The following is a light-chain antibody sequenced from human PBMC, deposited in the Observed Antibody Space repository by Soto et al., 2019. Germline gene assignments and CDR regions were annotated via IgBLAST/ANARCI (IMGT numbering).Light chain of an antibody. CDR3: VLYMGSGISV. Sequence: TVVTQEPSFSVSPGGTVTLTCGLSSGSVSSGYYPSWLQQTPGQAPRTLIYSTHTRSSGVPDRFSGSILGKKAALTITGAQADDESDYYCVLYMGSGISVFGGGTKVTVL. J-gene: IGLJ3*02. CDR2: STH. V-gene: IGLV8-61*01. CDR1: SGSVSSGYY.